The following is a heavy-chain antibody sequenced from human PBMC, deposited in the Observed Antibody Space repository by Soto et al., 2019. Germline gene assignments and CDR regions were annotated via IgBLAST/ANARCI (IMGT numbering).Heavy chain of an antibody. CDR2: IWYDGSNK. CDR1: GFTFSSYG. J-gene: IGHJ3*02. Sequence: GGSLRLSCAASGFTFSSYGMHWVRQAPGKGLEWVAVIWYDGSNKYYADSVKGRFTISRDNSKNTLYLQMNSLRAEDTAVYYCARGSGSYANDDAFDIWGQGTMVTVSS. CDR3: ARGSGSYANDDAFDI. D-gene: IGHD1-26*01. V-gene: IGHV3-33*01.